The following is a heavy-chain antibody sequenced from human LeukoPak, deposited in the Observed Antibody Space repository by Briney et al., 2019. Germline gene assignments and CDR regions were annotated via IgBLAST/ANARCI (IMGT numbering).Heavy chain of an antibody. CDR3: AKWGYSSSGPDWFDP. CDR2: ISGSGGST. V-gene: IGHV3-23*01. Sequence: PGGSLRLSCAASGFTFSSYAMSWVRQAPGKGLEWVSAISGSGGSTYYADSVKGRFTISRDNSKNTLYLQMNSLRAEDTAVYYCAKWGYSSSGPDWFDPWGQGTLVTVSS. J-gene: IGHJ5*02. CDR1: GFTFSSYA. D-gene: IGHD6-13*01.